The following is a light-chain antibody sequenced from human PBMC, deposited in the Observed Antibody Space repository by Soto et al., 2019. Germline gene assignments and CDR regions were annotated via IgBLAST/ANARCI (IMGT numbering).Light chain of an antibody. CDR1: QSISSW. V-gene: IGKV1-5*01. CDR2: DAS. CDR3: MQSIQLLT. Sequence: DIQMTQSPSTLSASVGDRVTITCRASQSISSWLAWYQQKPGKAPKLLIYDASSLESGVPSRFSGSGSGTDFTLKISRVEAEDVGVYYCMQSIQLLTFGGGTKVEIK. J-gene: IGKJ4*01.